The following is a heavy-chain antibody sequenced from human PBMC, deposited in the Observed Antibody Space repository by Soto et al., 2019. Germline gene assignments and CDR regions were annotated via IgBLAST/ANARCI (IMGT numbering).Heavy chain of an antibody. J-gene: IGHJ6*02. Sequence: ASVKVSCKASGYTLTSYGISWVRHAPGQGLEWMGWISAYNGTTNYADSVKGRFAISRDNAKNTVYFQMNSLRAEDTALYYCARGVRGHYGKDVWGQGTTVTVSS. D-gene: IGHD3-10*01. CDR2: ISAYNGTT. V-gene: IGHV1-18*01. CDR1: GYTLTSYG. CDR3: ARGVRGHYGKDV.